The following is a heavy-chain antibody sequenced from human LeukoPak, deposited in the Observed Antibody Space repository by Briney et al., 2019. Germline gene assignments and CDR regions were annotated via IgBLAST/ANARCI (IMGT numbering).Heavy chain of an antibody. V-gene: IGHV3-23*01. D-gene: IGHD6-13*01. CDR3: ARAFIRYSSNWYYYYYGMDV. CDR2: ISGSGGST. CDR1: GFTFSSYA. J-gene: IGHJ6*02. Sequence: AGGSLRLSCAASGFTFSSYAMSWVRQAPGKGLEWVSAISGSGGSTYYADFVKGRFTISRDNSKNTLYLQMNSLRAEDTAVYYCARAFIRYSSNWYYYYYGMDVWGQGTTVTVSS.